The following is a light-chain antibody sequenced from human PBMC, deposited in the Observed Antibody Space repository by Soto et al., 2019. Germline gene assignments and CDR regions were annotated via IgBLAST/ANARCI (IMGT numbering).Light chain of an antibody. CDR2: DNY. J-gene: IGLJ1*01. Sequence: QSVLMQPPSVSAAPGQKVTISCSGSNSNIGNNYVSWYQQLPGTAPKLLIYDNYKRPSGIPDRFTGSKSGTSATLGITGLQTGDEDDYYCGTWDSSLSAYVFGTGTKLTVL. CDR3: GTWDSSLSAYV. V-gene: IGLV1-51*01. CDR1: NSNIGNNY.